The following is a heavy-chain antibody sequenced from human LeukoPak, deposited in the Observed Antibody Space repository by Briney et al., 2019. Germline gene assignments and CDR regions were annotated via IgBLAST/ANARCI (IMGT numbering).Heavy chain of an antibody. CDR2: IYYSGST. Sequence: PSETLSLTCAVSGVSISSYYWSWIRQPPGKGLEWIGDIYYSGSTNYNPSLKSRVTISVDTSKNQFSLKLSSVTAADTAVYYCARSFGTGSYRMFDYWDQATLVTVSS. J-gene: IGHJ4*02. V-gene: IGHV4-59*01. D-gene: IGHD1-26*01. CDR3: ARSFGTGSYRMFDY. CDR1: GVSISSYY.